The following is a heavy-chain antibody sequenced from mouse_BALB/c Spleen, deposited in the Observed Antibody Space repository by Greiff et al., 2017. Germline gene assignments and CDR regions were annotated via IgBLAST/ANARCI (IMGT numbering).Heavy chain of an antibody. CDR2: INPYNDGT. D-gene: IGHD2-3*01. CDR1: GYTFTSYV. J-gene: IGHJ3*01. V-gene: IGHV1-14*01. Sequence: VQLQQSGPELVKPGASVKMSCKASGYTFTSYVMHWVKQKPGQGLEWIGYINPYNDGTKYNEKFKGKATLTSDKSSSTAYMELSSLTSEDSAVYYCARADGYYKIFFAYWGQGTLVTVSA. CDR3: ARADGYYKIFFAY.